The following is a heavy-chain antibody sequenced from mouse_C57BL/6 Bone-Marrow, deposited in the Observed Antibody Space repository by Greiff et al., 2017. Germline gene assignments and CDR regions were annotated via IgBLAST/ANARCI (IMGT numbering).Heavy chain of an antibody. V-gene: IGHV1-64*01. Sequence: QVHVKQPGAELVKPGASVKLSCKASGYTFTNYWMHWVKQRPGHGLEWIGMINPNSGSTSYNEKFKSKATLNVDKSSSTAYMQLSSLTSEDSAVYDCARRRYKVTTGFDYCGQGTTLTVSS. J-gene: IGHJ2*01. D-gene: IGHD2-2*01. CDR1: GYTFTNYW. CDR3: ARRRYKVTTGFDY. CDR2: INPNSGST.